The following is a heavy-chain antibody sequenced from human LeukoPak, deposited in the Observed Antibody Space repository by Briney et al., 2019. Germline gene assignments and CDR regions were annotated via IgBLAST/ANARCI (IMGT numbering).Heavy chain of an antibody. CDR1: GYTFINYG. D-gene: IGHD1-26*01. Sequence: GASVKVSCKASGYTFINYGITWVRQAPGQGLEWMGWISPYSGNTKYLQKFQGRVTMTTDTSTSTASMEVRSLRSDDTAVYYCAREESIGRYQFLHEYWGQGTLVTVSS. CDR2: ISPYSGNT. J-gene: IGHJ4*02. CDR3: AREESIGRYQFLHEY. V-gene: IGHV1-18*01.